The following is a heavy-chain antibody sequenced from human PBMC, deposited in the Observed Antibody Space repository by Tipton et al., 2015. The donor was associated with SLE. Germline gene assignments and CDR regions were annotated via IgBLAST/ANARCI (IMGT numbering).Heavy chain of an antibody. CDR2: INDSGDDA. CDR1: GFTFSTFG. V-gene: IGHV3-23*01. Sequence: SLRLSCVASGFTFSTFGMSWVRQAPGKGLEWVSGINDSGDDAYYVDSVKGRFTISRDNSKYTLYLQMNSLRAEDTAVYYCAKDLYNDVDSMDVWGQGP. J-gene: IGHJ6*02. CDR3: AKDLYNDVDSMDV. D-gene: IGHD1-14*01.